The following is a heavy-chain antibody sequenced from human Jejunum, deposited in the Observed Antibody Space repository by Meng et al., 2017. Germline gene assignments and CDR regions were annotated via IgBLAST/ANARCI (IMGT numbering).Heavy chain of an antibody. D-gene: IGHD2-2*03. V-gene: IGHV4-30-2*01. CDR1: GGSINSYGYT. Sequence: QLPLQQSGSGLVKPSQTLSLTCAVSGGSINSYGYTWSWIRQPPGKGLEWIGYIYHTGSPYYNPSLKSRLTISVDRSENQFSLKLSSVTAADTAVYYCARMDSAFHYFYYWGQGTLVTVSS. CDR3: ARMDSAFHYFYY. CDR2: IYHTGSP. J-gene: IGHJ4*02.